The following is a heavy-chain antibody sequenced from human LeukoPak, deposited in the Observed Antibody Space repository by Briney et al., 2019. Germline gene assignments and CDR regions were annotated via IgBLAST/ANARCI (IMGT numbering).Heavy chain of an antibody. Sequence: GGSLRLSCAASGFTFSSYAMHWVRQAPGKGLEWVAVISYDGSNKYYADSVKGRFTISRDNSKNTLYLQMNSLRAEDTAVYYCARGYYDFWSGXXXFDYWGQGTLVTVSS. V-gene: IGHV3-30-3*01. CDR1: GFTFSSYA. D-gene: IGHD3-3*01. J-gene: IGHJ4*02. CDR3: ARGYYDFWSGXXXFDY. CDR2: ISYDGSNK.